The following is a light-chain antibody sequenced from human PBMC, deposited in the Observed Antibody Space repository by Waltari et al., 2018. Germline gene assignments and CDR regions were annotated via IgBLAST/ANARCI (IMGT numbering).Light chain of an antibody. CDR2: DAS. Sequence: EIVLTQSPATLSLFPGDRATLSCRASQTVGTFLAWYQQKPGQAPRLLIYDASHRATGIPARFSGSGSGTDFTLTISSLEPGDSAVYYCQQRSDRPPVSFGQGTKLEIK. J-gene: IGKJ2*03. V-gene: IGKV3-11*01. CDR1: QTVGTF. CDR3: QQRSDRPPVS.